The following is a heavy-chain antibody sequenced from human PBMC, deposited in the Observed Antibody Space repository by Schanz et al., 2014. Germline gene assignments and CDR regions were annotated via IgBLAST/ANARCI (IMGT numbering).Heavy chain of an antibody. D-gene: IGHD2-15*01. J-gene: IGHJ6*03. V-gene: IGHV3-30*03. CDR3: ARDAVALVPEYFMDV. CDR1: GITLSGYG. CDR2: ISFDGRNT. Sequence: VHLLESGGGLVQPGGSLRLSCAASGITLSGYGLHWVRQAPGKGLEWVGFISFDGRNTGYAHSVKGRFTISRDNSKNTVNLQRNSLRAEDTAVYYCARDAVALVPEYFMDVWGKGTPVTVSS.